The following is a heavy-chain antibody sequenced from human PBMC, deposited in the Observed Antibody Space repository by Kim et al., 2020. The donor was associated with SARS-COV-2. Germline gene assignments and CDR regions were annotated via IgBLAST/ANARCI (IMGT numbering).Heavy chain of an antibody. CDR2: ISYDGSNK. CDR1: GFTFSSYA. Sequence: GGSLRLSCAASGFTFSSYAMHWVRQAPGKGLEWVAVISYDGSNKYYADSVKGRFTISRDNSKNTLYLQMNSLRAEDTAVYYCARDTYSSGWSASYWGQGTLVTVSS. V-gene: IGHV3-30*04. CDR3: ARDTYSSGWSASY. J-gene: IGHJ4*02. D-gene: IGHD6-19*01.